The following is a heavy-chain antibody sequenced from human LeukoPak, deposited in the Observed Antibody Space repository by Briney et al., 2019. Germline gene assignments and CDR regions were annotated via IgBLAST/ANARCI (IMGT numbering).Heavy chain of an antibody. CDR1: GGSFSGYY. CDR2: INHSGST. J-gene: IGHJ4*02. D-gene: IGHD5-18*01. CDR3: ASSSQLWFDFDH. V-gene: IGHV4-34*01. Sequence: PSETLSLTCAVYGGSFSGYYWSWIRQPPGKGLEWIGEINHSGSTNYNPSLKSRVTISVDTSKNQFSLKLSSVTAADTAVYYCASSSQLWFDFDHWGQGTLVTVPS.